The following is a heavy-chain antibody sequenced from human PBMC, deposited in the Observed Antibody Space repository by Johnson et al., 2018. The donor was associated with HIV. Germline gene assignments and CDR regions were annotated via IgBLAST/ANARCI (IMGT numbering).Heavy chain of an antibody. CDR3: AKVTRYFDSSGYYVGGAFDI. Sequence: QVQLVESGGSVVQPGRSLRLSCAASGFTFSSYGMHWVRQAPGKGLDWVAFIRYDGSNKYYADSVKGRFTISRDNSKNTLYLQMYSLRAEDTAFYYCAKVTRYFDSSGYYVGGAFDIWGQGTMVTVSS. J-gene: IGHJ3*02. CDR2: IRYDGSNK. V-gene: IGHV3-30*02. CDR1: GFTFSSYG. D-gene: IGHD3-22*01.